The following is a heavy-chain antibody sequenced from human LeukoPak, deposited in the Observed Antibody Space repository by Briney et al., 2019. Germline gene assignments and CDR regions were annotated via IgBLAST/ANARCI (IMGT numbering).Heavy chain of an antibody. D-gene: IGHD2-21*02. CDR3: ARASVAAIT. CDR1: GYSISGGYY. V-gene: IGHV4-38-2*02. CDR2: IYHSGST. Sequence: KPSETLSLTCTVSGYSISGGYYWGWIRQPPGKGLEWIGSIYHSGSTYYNPSLKSRVTISVDTSKNQFSLKLSSVTAADTAVYYCARASVAAITWGQGTLVTVSS. J-gene: IGHJ5*02.